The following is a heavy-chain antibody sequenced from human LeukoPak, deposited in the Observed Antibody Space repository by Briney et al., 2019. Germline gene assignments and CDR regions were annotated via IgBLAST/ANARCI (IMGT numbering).Heavy chain of an antibody. V-gene: IGHV3-66*01. J-gene: IGHJ4*02. D-gene: IGHD4-17*01. Sequence: GGSLRLSCAASGFTVSSNYMSWVRQAPGKGLEWVSVIYSGGSTYYADSVKGRFTISRDNSKNTLYLQMNSLRAEDTAVYYCALTTVTTGPFDYWGQGTLVTVFS. CDR1: GFTVSSNY. CDR3: ALTTVTTGPFDY. CDR2: IYSGGST.